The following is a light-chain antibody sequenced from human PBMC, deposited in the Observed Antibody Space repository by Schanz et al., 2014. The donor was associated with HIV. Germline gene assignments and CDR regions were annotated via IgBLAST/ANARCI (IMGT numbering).Light chain of an antibody. V-gene: IGLV2-23*02. Sequence: QSALTQPASVSGSPGQSITISCTGTSSDIGGYKYVSWYQHHPGKAPKLMLYDVSKRPSGVPDRFSGSKSGNTASLTISGLQAEDEADYYCCSYTGSGTLVFGGGTKLTVL. CDR3: CSYTGSGTLV. CDR2: DVS. CDR1: SSDIGGYKY. J-gene: IGLJ2*01.